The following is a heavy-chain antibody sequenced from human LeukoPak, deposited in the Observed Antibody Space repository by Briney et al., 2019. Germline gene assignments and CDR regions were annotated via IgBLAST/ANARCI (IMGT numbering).Heavy chain of an antibody. D-gene: IGHD6-19*01. J-gene: IGHJ6*03. CDR3: AIIRSAVAGTYNYYYMDV. CDR1: GGSISNYY. V-gene: IGHV4-59*01. Sequence: SETLSLTCTVSGGSISNYYWSWIRLPPGKGLEYIGYISYTGSTNTGITNYNPSLKSRVTISEDTSKNQISLRLSSVTAADTAVYYCAIIRSAVAGTYNYYYMDVWGKGTTVTVSS. CDR2: ISYTGSTNTGIT.